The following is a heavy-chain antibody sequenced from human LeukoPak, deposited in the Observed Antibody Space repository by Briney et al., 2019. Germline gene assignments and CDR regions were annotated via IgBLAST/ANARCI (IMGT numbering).Heavy chain of an antibody. CDR1: GGSISSSSYY. Sequence: SETLSLTCTVSGGSISSSSYYWGWIRQPPGKGLEWIGSLYYSGSTYYNPSLKSRVTISVDTSKNQFSLKLSSVTAADTAVYYCAGVGIAAAEGLDYWGQGTLVTVSS. CDR2: LYYSGST. D-gene: IGHD6-13*01. CDR3: AGVGIAAAEGLDY. V-gene: IGHV4-39*01. J-gene: IGHJ4*02.